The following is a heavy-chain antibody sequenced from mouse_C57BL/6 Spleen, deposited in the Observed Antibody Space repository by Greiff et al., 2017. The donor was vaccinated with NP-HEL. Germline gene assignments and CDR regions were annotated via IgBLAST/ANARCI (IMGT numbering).Heavy chain of an antibody. D-gene: IGHD3-1*01. CDR3: ARRATVHYWAMDY. Sequence: VQLQQSGPELVKPGASVKISCKASGYSFTSYYIHWVKQRPGQGLEWIGWIYPGSGNTKYIEKFKGKATLTADTSSSTAYLQLSSLTSEDSAVYYCARRATVHYWAMDYWGQGTPVTVSS. CDR1: GYSFTSYY. V-gene: IGHV1-66*01. J-gene: IGHJ4*01. CDR2: IYPGSGNT.